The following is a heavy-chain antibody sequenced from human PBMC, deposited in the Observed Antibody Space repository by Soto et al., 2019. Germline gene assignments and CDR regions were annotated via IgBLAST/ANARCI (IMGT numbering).Heavy chain of an antibody. CDR2: INPYNANT. D-gene: IGHD3-16*01. CDR1: GYTFTNHG. J-gene: IGHJ3*02. Sequence: GASVNVSCKPSGYTFTNHGINWVRQAPGQGLEWMGWINPYNANTNYAQKLQGRVTMTTDTSTTTAYMDLRSLTSDDTAVYYCARDRVAGIWGDAFDIWGQGTVVTVSS. V-gene: IGHV1-18*04. CDR3: ARDRVAGIWGDAFDI.